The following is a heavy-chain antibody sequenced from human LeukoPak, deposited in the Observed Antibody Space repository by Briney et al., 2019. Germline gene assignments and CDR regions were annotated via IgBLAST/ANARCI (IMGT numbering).Heavy chain of an antibody. Sequence: GGSLRLSCAASGFTFSSYGMHWVRQAPGKGLEWVAVISYDGSNKYYADSVKGRFTISRDNSKNTLYLQMNSLRAEDTAVYYCAKESDAFDIWGQGTMVTVSS. V-gene: IGHV3-30*18. CDR2: ISYDGSNK. CDR1: GFTFSSYG. CDR3: AKESDAFDI. J-gene: IGHJ3*02.